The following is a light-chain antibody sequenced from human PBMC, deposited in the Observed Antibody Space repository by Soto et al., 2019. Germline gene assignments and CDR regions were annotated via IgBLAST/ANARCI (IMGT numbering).Light chain of an antibody. J-gene: IGLJ2*01. Sequence: QSVLTQPASVSGSPGQSITISCTGTSSDVGSYNLVSWYQQHPGKAPKLMIYEGSKRPSGVSNRFSGSKSGNTASLTISGPQAEDEADYYCCSYAGSSTSVFGGGTQLTVL. CDR2: EGS. V-gene: IGLV2-23*01. CDR1: SSDVGSYNL. CDR3: CSYAGSSTSV.